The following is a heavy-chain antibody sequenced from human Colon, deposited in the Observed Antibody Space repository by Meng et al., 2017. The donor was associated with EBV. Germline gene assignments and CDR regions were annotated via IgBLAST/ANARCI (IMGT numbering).Heavy chain of an antibody. J-gene: IGHJ4*02. CDR2: IYHSGRT. D-gene: IGHD4-17*01. CDR1: GGSINSTISY. Sequence: QLQLQESGPGLVNPSETLSLTCTVSGGSINSTISYWGWIRQPPGKGLEWIGEIYHSGRTNYNPSVKSRVSMSVDKSQNHFSLRLSSVTAADTAVYYCTTLYGDSISWGQGTLVTVAS. CDR3: TTLYGDSIS. V-gene: IGHV4-39*07.